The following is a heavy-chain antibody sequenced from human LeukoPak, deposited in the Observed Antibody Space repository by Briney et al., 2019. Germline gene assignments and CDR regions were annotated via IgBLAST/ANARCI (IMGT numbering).Heavy chain of an antibody. CDR1: GFTFSSYG. J-gene: IGHJ4*02. CDR2: IWYDGSNK. D-gene: IGHD5-18*01. V-gene: IGHV3-33*01. Sequence: GRSLRLSCAASGFTFSSYGMHWVRQAPGKGLEWVAVIWYDGSNKYYADSVKGRFTISRDNSKNTLYLQMNSLRAEDTAVYYCVRVTHSSYSYGYGHGDYWGQGTLVTVSS. CDR3: VRVTHSSYSYGYGHGDY.